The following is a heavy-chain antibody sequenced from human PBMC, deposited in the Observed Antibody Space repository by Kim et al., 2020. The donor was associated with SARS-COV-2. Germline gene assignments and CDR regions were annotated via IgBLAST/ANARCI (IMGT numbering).Heavy chain of an antibody. Sequence: TNSNPSSKSRGTISVDTSKNQFSLKLSSVTAADTAVYYCASESSGGWFDPWGQGTLVTVSS. CDR3: ASESSGGWFDP. J-gene: IGHJ5*02. CDR2: T. D-gene: IGHD3-16*01. V-gene: IGHV4-59*01.